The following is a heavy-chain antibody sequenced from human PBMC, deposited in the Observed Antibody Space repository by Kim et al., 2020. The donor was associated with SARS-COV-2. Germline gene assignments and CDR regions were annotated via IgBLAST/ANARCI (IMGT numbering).Heavy chain of an antibody. D-gene: IGHD4-17*01. V-gene: IGHV3-48*02. Sequence: YPGKGRFTNARDNAKNSQYLQMNTLRDEDTAVYYCARVPYGDYGNYYFDYWGQGTLVTVSS. J-gene: IGHJ4*02. CDR3: ARVPYGDYGNYYFDY.